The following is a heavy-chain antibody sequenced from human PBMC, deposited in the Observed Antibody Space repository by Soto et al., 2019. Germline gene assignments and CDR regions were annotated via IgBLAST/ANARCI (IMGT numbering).Heavy chain of an antibody. V-gene: IGHV4-31*03. CDR2: IYYSGSN. Sequence: TLSLTCTVSGGSISSGGYYWSWIRQHPGKGLEWIWYIYYSGSNYYNPSLKSRVTISVDTSKNQFSLKLSGVTSADTAVYYCARERAYYDILTGYYPGYYFDYWGEGTLVTVSS. J-gene: IGHJ4*02. CDR1: GGSISSGGYY. CDR3: ARERAYYDILTGYYPGYYFDY. D-gene: IGHD3-9*01.